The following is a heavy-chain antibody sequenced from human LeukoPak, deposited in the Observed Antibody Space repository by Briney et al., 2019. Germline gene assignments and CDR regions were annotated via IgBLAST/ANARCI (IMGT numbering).Heavy chain of an antibody. CDR3: AREERVNWYFDL. D-gene: IGHD1-26*01. CDR2: IIPIFGTA. Sequence: SVKVSCKASGGTFSSYAISWVRQAPGQGLEWMGGIIPIFGTANYAQKFQGRVTITADESTSTAYMELSTLRSEDTAVYYCAREERVNWYFDLWGRGTLVTVSS. V-gene: IGHV1-69*13. CDR1: GGTFSSYA. J-gene: IGHJ2*01.